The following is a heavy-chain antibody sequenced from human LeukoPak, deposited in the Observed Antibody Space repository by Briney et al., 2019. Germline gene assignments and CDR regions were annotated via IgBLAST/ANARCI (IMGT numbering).Heavy chain of an antibody. V-gene: IGHV1-2*02. CDR2: INPNSGGT. Sequence: ASVTVSCKASGYTFTDYYMHWVRQAPGQGLEWMGWINPNSGGTNYAQKFQGRVTMTRDTSISTAYMELSRLRSDDTAVYYCARDTGELYYYFDYWGQGTLVTVSS. J-gene: IGHJ4*02. D-gene: IGHD1-26*01. CDR1: GYTFTDYY. CDR3: ARDTGELYYYFDY.